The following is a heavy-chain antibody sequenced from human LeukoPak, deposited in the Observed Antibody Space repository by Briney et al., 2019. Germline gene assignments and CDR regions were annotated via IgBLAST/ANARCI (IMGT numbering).Heavy chain of an antibody. Sequence: PGGSLRLSCAASGITFNTYSMSWVRQAPGKGLEWVAAISGSGGTTHYADSVKGRFTISRDNSKSTLYLQMNTLRAEDTAIYYCAKGLPGIPAAGRYFDNWGQGTLVTVSS. CDR3: AKGLPGIPAAGRYFDN. CDR1: GITFNTYS. J-gene: IGHJ4*02. V-gene: IGHV3-23*01. CDR2: ISGSGGTT. D-gene: IGHD6-13*01.